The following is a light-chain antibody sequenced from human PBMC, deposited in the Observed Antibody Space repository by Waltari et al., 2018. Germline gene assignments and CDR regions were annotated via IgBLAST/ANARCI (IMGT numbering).Light chain of an antibody. CDR2: GAS. CDR1: QSVGSNY. V-gene: IGKV3-20*01. J-gene: IGKJ5*01. Sequence: EIVLTQSPGTLSLSPGERATLSCRASQSVGSNYLLWYQQKPGQAPRLLIYGASSRATGIPDRFTGSGSGTDFTLTISRLEPEDFAVYYCQQYGTSSSFGQGTRLEIK. CDR3: QQYGTSSS.